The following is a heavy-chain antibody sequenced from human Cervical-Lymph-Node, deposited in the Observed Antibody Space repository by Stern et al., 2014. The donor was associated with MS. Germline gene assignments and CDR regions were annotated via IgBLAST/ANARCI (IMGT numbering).Heavy chain of an antibody. CDR2: ISSSSSTI. J-gene: IGHJ4*02. D-gene: IGHD2-15*01. CDR1: GFTFSSYS. CDR3: ARDSGSGMLYYFDF. Sequence: EVQLVESGGGLVQPGGSLRLSCAASGFTFSSYSMNWVRQAPGKGLEWVSYISSSSSTIHYADSVKGRFTISRDNAKNSLYLQMNSLRAEDTAVYYCARDSGSGMLYYFDFWGQGSLVAVSS. V-gene: IGHV3-48*01.